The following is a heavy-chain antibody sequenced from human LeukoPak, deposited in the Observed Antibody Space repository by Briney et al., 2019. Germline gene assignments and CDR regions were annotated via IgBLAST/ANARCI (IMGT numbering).Heavy chain of an antibody. Sequence: HSGGSLRLSCAASGFTTSSYWMHWLRQVPGMGLVWVSRINEDGRTINYADSVRGRFTISRNYATNTVYLQMNGLRADDTAVYHCVRDFGGPSDYWGQGTLVTVAS. CDR3: VRDFGGPSDY. CDR1: GFTTSSYW. V-gene: IGHV3-74*01. J-gene: IGHJ4*02. D-gene: IGHD4-23*01. CDR2: INEDGRTI.